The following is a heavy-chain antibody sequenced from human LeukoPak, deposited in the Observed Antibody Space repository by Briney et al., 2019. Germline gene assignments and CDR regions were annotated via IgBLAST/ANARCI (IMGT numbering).Heavy chain of an antibody. V-gene: IGHV3-74*01. J-gene: IGHJ6*03. D-gene: IGHD6-6*01. CDR2: INSDGSST. CDR1: GFTFSRYW. Sequence: PGGSLRLSCAASGFTFSRYWMHWVRQAPGKGLVWVSRINSDGSSTSYADSVKGRFTISRDNAKNTLYLQMNSLRAEDTAVYYCAGSSSSVYYYYMDVWGKGTTVTVSS. CDR3: AGSSSSVYYYYMDV.